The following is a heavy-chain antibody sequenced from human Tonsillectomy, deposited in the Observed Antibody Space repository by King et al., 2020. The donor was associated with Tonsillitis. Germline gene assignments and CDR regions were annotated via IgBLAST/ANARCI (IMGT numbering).Heavy chain of an antibody. V-gene: IGHV3-30*18. D-gene: IGHD2-2*01. Sequence: VQLVESGGGVVQPGRSLRLSCAASEFTFSSYGMHWVRQAPGKGLEWVAVISYDGNNEDYADSVKGRFTISRDNSKNTLFLQMNSLRAEDTAVYYCAKPPAGTDAFDIWGQGTMVTVSS. CDR3: AKPPAGTDAFDI. J-gene: IGHJ3*02. CDR1: EFTFSSYG. CDR2: ISYDGNNE.